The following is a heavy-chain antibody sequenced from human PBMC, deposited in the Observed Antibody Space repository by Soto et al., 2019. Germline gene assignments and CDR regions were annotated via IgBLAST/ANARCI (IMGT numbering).Heavy chain of an antibody. J-gene: IGHJ4*02. CDR3: ARVEIQPQTNLFDY. V-gene: IGHV4-34*01. CDR1: GGSFSGYY. CDR2: INHSGST. D-gene: IGHD5-18*01. Sequence: QVQLQQWGAGLLKPSETLSLTCAVYGGSFSGYYWSWIRQPPGKGLEWIGEINHSGSTNYNPSLKRRVTISVDTSKNQFALKLRAVTAADTAVYYCARVEIQPQTNLFDYWGQGTLVTVSS.